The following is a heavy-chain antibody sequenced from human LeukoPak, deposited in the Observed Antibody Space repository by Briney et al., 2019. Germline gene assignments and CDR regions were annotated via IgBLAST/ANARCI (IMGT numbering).Heavy chain of an antibody. J-gene: IGHJ4*02. CDR3: ASFPRGDDSSGLEDY. V-gene: IGHV4-59*01. Sequence: SETLSLTCTVSGGSISNYYWSWIRQPPGKGLEWIGYIYYSGSTNYNPSLKGRVTISVDTSKNQFSLKLSSVTAADTAVYYCASFPRGDDSSGLEDYWGQGTLVTVSS. CDR1: GGSISNYY. D-gene: IGHD3-22*01. CDR2: IYYSGST.